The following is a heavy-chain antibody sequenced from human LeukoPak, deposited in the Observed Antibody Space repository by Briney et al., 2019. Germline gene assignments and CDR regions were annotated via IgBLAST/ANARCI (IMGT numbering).Heavy chain of an antibody. D-gene: IGHD3-16*01. Sequence: PSETLSLTCTVSGGSISSYYWSWIRQPPGKGLEWIGYIYYSGRTNYNPSLKSRVTISVDTSKNQFSLQLSSVTAADTAVYYCARGRGYGDYWGQGTLVTVSS. CDR2: IYYSGRT. V-gene: IGHV4-59*01. CDR1: GGSISSYY. CDR3: ARGRGYGDY. J-gene: IGHJ4*02.